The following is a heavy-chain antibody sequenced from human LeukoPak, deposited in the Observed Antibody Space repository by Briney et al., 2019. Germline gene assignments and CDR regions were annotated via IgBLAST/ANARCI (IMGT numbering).Heavy chain of an antibody. Sequence: PSQTLSLTCTVSGGSISSGGYYWSWIRQPPGKGLEWIGYIYHSGSTYYNPSLKSRVTISVDRSKNQFSLKLSSVTAADTAVYYCARAEQLVPNFDYWGQGTLVTVSS. CDR1: GGSISSGGYY. CDR3: ARAEQLVPNFDY. J-gene: IGHJ4*02. D-gene: IGHD6-6*01. V-gene: IGHV4-30-2*01. CDR2: IYHSGST.